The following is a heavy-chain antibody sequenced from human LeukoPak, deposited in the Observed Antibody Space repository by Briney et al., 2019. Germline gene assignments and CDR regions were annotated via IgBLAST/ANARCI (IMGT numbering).Heavy chain of an antibody. CDR1: GFTFSNYA. D-gene: IGHD6-19*01. Sequence: GGSLRLSCAASGFTFSNYAMSWVRQAPGKGLEWASGISGSGDSTYYADSVKGRFTISRDNSKNTLYLQMNSLRVEDTAAHYCAKVRAPSGWFNSDSWGQGTLVTVSS. CDR3: AKVRAPSGWFNSDS. J-gene: IGHJ4*02. V-gene: IGHV3-23*01. CDR2: ISGSGDST.